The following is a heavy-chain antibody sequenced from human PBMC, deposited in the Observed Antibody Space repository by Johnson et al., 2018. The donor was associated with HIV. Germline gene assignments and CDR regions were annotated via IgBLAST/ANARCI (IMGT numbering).Heavy chain of an antibody. V-gene: IGHV3-11*04. Sequence: QVQLVESGGGLVKPGGSLRLSCAASGFTFSDYYMSWIRQAPGKGLEWVSYISSSGSTIYYADSVQGRFTFSRDNSKNTLYLQMNSLRAEDTAVYYCTTGRRGYSYYDDAFDIWGQGTMVTVSS. D-gene: IGHD5-18*01. CDR3: TTGRRGYSYYDDAFDI. CDR2: ISSSGSTI. CDR1: GFTFSDYY. J-gene: IGHJ3*02.